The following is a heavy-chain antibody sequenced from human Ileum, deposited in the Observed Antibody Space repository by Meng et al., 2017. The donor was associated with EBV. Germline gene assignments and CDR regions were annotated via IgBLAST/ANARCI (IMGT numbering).Heavy chain of an antibody. CDR2: ININTGNP. CDR3: ARDKIAVAGITGDY. J-gene: IGHJ4*02. CDR1: GYTFTSSS. D-gene: IGHD6-19*01. Sequence: GQLVQFGSELKKPGDSVKVSCQAAGYTFTSSSMNWVRHAPGQGLEWMGWININTGNPTYAQGFTGRFVFSLDTSVSTAYLQIDSLKAEDTAVYYCARDKIAVAGITGDYWGQGTLVTVSS. V-gene: IGHV7-4-1*01.